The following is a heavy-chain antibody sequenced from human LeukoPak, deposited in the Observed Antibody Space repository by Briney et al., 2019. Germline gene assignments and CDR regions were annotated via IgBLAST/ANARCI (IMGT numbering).Heavy chain of an antibody. Sequence: GGSLRLSCAASGFTFSSYAMHWVRQAPGKGLEWVAVISYDGSNKYYADSVKGRFTISRDNSKNTLYLQMNSLRAEDTAVYYCAKDPHSSGWYYYYGMDVWGKGTTVTVSS. D-gene: IGHD6-19*01. CDR2: ISYDGSNK. J-gene: IGHJ6*04. V-gene: IGHV3-30*04. CDR3: AKDPHSSGWYYYYGMDV. CDR1: GFTFSSYA.